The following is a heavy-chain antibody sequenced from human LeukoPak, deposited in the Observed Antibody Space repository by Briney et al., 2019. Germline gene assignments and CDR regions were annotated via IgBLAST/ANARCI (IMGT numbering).Heavy chain of an antibody. CDR3: ARGWFGELHMYYFDY. Sequence: GASVKVSCKASGYTFTGYYMHWVRHAPGQGLERMGWINPNSGGTNYAQKFQGRVTMTRDTSISTAYMEWSRLRSDDTAVFYCARGWFGELHMYYFDYWGQGTLVTVSS. CDR2: INPNSGGT. D-gene: IGHD3-10*01. CDR1: GYTFTGYY. V-gene: IGHV1-2*02. J-gene: IGHJ4*02.